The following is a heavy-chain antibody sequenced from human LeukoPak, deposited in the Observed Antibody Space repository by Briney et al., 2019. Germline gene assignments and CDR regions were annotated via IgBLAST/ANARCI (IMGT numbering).Heavy chain of an antibody. Sequence: SETLSLTCTVSRGSISGYYWSWIRQPPGKGLEWIGYIYYSGTTNYNPSLESRVTMSVDTSKNLFSLNLISVTAADTAVYYCAKHLASAYGDPEHFDYWGQGILVTVSS. D-gene: IGHD4-17*01. J-gene: IGHJ4*02. CDR1: RGSISGYY. CDR3: AKHLASAYGDPEHFDY. CDR2: IYYSGTT. V-gene: IGHV4-59*08.